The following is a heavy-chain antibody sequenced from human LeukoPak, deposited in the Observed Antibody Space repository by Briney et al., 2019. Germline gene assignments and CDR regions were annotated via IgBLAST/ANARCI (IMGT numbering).Heavy chain of an antibody. Sequence: GGSLGLSYAASGFTFSSYWMSWVRQAPGKGLEWVANIKQDGSEKYYVDSVKGRFTISRDNAKNSLYLQMNSLRAEDTAVYYCARDLRGDSDFDYWGQGTLVTVSS. CDR2: IKQDGSEK. V-gene: IGHV3-7*03. CDR1: GFTFSSYW. J-gene: IGHJ4*02. D-gene: IGHD2-21*02. CDR3: ARDLRGDSDFDY.